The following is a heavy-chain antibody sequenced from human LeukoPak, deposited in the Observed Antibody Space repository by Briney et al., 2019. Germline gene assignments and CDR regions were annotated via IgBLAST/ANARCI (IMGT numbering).Heavy chain of an antibody. J-gene: IGHJ4*02. CDR3: ARGWGPAYCGGDCHRHFDY. CDR2: IYSSGTT. D-gene: IGHD2-21*02. Sequence: PSQTLSLTCDVTGDSISSGGYSWNWIRQPRGQGLEWIVYIYSSGTTSYYPSLKSRVTISVDTSKNQFSLKLTSVTAADTAVYYCARGWGPAYCGGDCHRHFDYWGQGTLVTVSS. CDR1: GDSISSGGYS. V-gene: IGHV4-30-4*07.